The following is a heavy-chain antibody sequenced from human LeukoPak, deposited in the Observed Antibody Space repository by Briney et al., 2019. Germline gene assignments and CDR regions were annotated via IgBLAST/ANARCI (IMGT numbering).Heavy chain of an antibody. CDR3: VRVRPYYYDSSGNYFDY. D-gene: IGHD3-22*01. V-gene: IGHV4-4*07. CDR2: IYTSGST. CDR1: GGSISSYY. J-gene: IGHJ4*02. Sequence: SETLSLTCTVSGGSISSYYWSWIRQPAGKGLEWIGRIYTSGSTNYNPSLKSRVTMSVDTSKNQFSLKLSSVTAADTAVYYCVRVRPYYYDSSGNYFDYWGQGTLVSVSS.